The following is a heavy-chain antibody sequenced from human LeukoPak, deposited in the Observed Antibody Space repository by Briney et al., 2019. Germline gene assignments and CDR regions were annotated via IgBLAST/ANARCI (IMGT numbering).Heavy chain of an antibody. CDR3: ARHSARLDWFDP. Sequence: SQTLSLTCAVSGGSISSGGYSWSWIRQPPGKGLEWIGYIYHSGSTYYNPSLKSRVTISVDRSKNQSSLKLSSVTAADTAVYYCARHSARLDWFDPWGQGTLVTVSS. CDR2: IYHSGST. CDR1: GGSISSGGYS. J-gene: IGHJ5*02. D-gene: IGHD6-6*01. V-gene: IGHV4-30-2*01.